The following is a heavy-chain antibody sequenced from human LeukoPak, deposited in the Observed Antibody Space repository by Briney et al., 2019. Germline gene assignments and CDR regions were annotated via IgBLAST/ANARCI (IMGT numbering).Heavy chain of an antibody. D-gene: IGHD3-10*01. CDR3: AVTSLWFGELLDQFDY. V-gene: IGHV4-34*01. CDR1: GGSFSGYY. J-gene: IGHJ4*02. CDR2: INHSGST. Sequence: SETLSLTCAVYGGSFSGYYWSWIRQPPGKGLEWIGEINHSGSTNYNPSLKSRVTISVDTSKNQFSLTLSSVTAADTAVYYCAVTSLWFGELLDQFDYWGQGTLVTVSS.